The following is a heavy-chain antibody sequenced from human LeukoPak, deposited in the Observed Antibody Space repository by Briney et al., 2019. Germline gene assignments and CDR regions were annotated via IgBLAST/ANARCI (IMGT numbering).Heavy chain of an antibody. CDR2: INSDGSST. D-gene: IGHD3-16*01. V-gene: IGHV3-74*01. J-gene: IGHJ4*02. Sequence: QPGGSLRLSCAASGFTFSSYWMHWVRQAPGKGLVWVSRINSDGSSTDYADSVKGRFTISRDNAKNTLYLQMNSLTAEDTAVYYRASRPRGTYFFDHWAREPWSPSPQ. CDR1: GFTFSSYW. CDR3: ASRPRGTYFFDH.